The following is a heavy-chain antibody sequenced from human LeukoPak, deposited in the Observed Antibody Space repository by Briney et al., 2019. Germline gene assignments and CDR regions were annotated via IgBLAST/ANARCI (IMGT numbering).Heavy chain of an antibody. CDR2: INPSGST. D-gene: IGHD1-26*01. CDR1: GGSVSSYY. CDR3: ARVPLRSGIKWFDP. Sequence: PSETLSLTCTVSGGSVSSYYWSWIRQPPGKGLEWIGRINPSGSTNYNPSLKSRVTISVDTSKNQFSLKLSSVTAADTAVYYCARVPLRSGIKWFDPWGQGTLVTVSS. V-gene: IGHV4-4*07. J-gene: IGHJ5*02.